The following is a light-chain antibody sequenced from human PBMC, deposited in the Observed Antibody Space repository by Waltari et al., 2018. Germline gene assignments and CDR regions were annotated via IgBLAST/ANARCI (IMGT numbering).Light chain of an antibody. CDR1: QSVITN. J-gene: IGKJ1*01. CDR2: GAS. V-gene: IGKV3-15*01. CDR3: RQYHNWPRV. Sequence: EIVMTQSPATLSVSPGERATLSCKASQSVITNLAWYQQKPGQPPRLLIYGASARATGIPDRFSGSGFGTEFTLAISSLQSEDSAIYYCRQYHNWPRVFGQGTKVEIK.